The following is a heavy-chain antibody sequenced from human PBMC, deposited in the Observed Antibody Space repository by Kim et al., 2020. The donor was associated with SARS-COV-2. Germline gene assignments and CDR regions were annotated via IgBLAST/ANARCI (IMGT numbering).Heavy chain of an antibody. D-gene: IGHD3-22*01. J-gene: IGHJ4*02. Sequence: YCADYVKGRFTISRDNSKNTLYLQMNSLRAEDTALYYCVKRGESSGYYDYWGQGTLVTVSS. CDR3: VKRGESSGYYDY. V-gene: IGHV3-23*05.